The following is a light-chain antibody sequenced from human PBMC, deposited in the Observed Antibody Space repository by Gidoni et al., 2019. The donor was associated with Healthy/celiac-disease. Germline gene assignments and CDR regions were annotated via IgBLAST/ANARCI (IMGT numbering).Light chain of an antibody. J-gene: IGKJ2*01. CDR1: QGISSY. CDR2: AAS. CDR3: QQLNSYPS. Sequence: DIHLTHSPSFLSASVGDRVTITCRASQGISSYLAWYQQKPGKAPKLLIYAASTLQSGVPSRFSGSGSGTEFTLTISSLQPEDFATYYCQQLNSYPSFGQGTKLEIK. V-gene: IGKV1-9*01.